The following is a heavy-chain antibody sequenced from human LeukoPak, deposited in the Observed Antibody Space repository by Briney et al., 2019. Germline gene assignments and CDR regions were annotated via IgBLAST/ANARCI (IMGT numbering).Heavy chain of an antibody. J-gene: IGHJ3*02. D-gene: IGHD3-10*01. CDR3: ARDWAGLGRYAFDI. Sequence: GGSLRLSCTASKFTFSTYNLNWVRQAPGKGLEWISYISSGSNTIYYADSVKGRFTISRDNAKSSLYLQMNSLRAEDTAVYYCARDWAGLGRYAFDIWGQGTMVTVSS. CDR1: KFTFSTYN. V-gene: IGHV3-48*01. CDR2: ISSGSNTI.